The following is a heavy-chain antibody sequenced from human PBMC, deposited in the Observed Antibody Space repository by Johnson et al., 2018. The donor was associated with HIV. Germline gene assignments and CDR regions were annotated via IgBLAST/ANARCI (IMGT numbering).Heavy chain of an antibody. CDR2: IYSGDRT. V-gene: IGHV3-66*01. CDR3: AKDFVTHGAFDI. CDR1: GFTVSRNY. D-gene: IGHD2-21*01. Sequence: VQLVEPGGGLVQPGASLRLSCAASGFTVSRNYMSWVRQAPGQGLEWVSVIYSGDRTYSAVSVKGRFTISRDNSKNTLYLQMNSLRAEDTAVYYCAKDFVTHGAFDIWGQGTMVTVSS. J-gene: IGHJ3*02.